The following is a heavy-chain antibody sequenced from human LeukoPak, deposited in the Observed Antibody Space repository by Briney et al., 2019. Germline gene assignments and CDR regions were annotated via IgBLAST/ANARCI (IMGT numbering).Heavy chain of an antibody. J-gene: IGHJ4*02. V-gene: IGHV4-61*02. CDR1: GGSISSGSYY. CDR2: IYTSGST. CDR3: ASGFLEWLLGY. D-gene: IGHD3-3*01. Sequence: PSQTLSLTCTVSGGSISSGSYYWSWIRQPAGKGLEWIGRIYTSGSTNYNPSLKSRVTISVDTSKNQFSLKLSSVTAADTAVYYCASGFLEWLLGYWGQGTLVTVSS.